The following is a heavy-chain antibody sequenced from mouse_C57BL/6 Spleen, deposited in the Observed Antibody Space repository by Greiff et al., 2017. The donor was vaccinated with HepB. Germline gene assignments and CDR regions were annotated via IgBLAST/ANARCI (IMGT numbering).Heavy chain of an antibody. CDR1: GYSFTDYN. J-gene: IGHJ4*01. V-gene: IGHV1-39*01. CDR3: ARSGDYDGYYYAMDY. CDR2: INPNYGTT. Sequence: EVQGVESGPELVKPGASVKISCKASGYSFTDYNMNWVKQSNGKSLEWIGVINPNYGTTSYNQKFKGKATLTVDQSSSTAYMQLNSLTSEDSAVYYCARSGDYDGYYYAMDYWGQGTSVTVSS. D-gene: IGHD2-4*01.